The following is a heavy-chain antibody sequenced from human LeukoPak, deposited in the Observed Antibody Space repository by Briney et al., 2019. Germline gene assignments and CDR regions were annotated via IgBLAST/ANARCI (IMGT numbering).Heavy chain of an antibody. CDR2: ISSSSSTI. J-gene: IGHJ4*02. Sequence: GGSLRLSCAASGFTFSSYSMNWVRQAPGKGLEWVSYISSSSSTIYYADSVRGRFTISRDNAKNSLYLQMNSLRAEDTAVYYCARVGGYCSSTSCQSFDYWGQGTLVTVSS. CDR3: ARVGGYCSSTSCQSFDY. V-gene: IGHV3-48*04. D-gene: IGHD2-2*01. CDR1: GFTFSSYS.